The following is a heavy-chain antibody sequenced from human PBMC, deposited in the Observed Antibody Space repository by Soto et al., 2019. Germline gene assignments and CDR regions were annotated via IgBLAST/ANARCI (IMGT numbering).Heavy chain of an antibody. D-gene: IGHD3-9*01. CDR3: ARDWETSATGLIDS. J-gene: IGHJ4*02. CDR2: TSYDGSNK. V-gene: IGHV3-30-3*01. Sequence: PGGSLRLSCVAAGITFSSYALHWVRQAPGKGLEWVAVTSYDGSNKYYADSVEGRFTISRDNSKNTLYLQTSSLTTEDTAMYYCARDWETSATGLIDSWGQGTLVTVS. CDR1: GITFSSYA.